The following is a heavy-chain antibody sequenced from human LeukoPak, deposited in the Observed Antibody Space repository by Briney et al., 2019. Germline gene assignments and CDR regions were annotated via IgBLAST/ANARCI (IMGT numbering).Heavy chain of an antibody. D-gene: IGHD3-22*01. J-gene: IGHJ4*02. CDR3: AKYDSFDHYYDSSGRFDC. CDR1: GFTFSSYA. Sequence: GGSLRLSCAASGFTFSSYAMSWVRQAPGKGLEWVSAISGSGGDTYYADSVKGRFAISRDNSKNTLFLQMNSLRAEDTAVYYCAKYDSFDHYYDSSGRFDCWGQGTLVTVSS. CDR2: ISGSGGDT. V-gene: IGHV3-23*01.